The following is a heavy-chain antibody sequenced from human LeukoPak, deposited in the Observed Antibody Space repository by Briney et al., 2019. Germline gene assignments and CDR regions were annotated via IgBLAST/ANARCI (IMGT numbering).Heavy chain of an antibody. CDR3: ARIGTGDQLLAHIGY. Sequence: PGRSLRLSCAASGFTFSSYAMHWVRQAPGKGLEWVAVISYDGSNKYYADSVKGRFTISRDNAKNSLYLQMNSLRAEDTAVYYCARIGTGDQLLAHIGYWGQGNLVTVSS. J-gene: IGHJ4*02. V-gene: IGHV3-30-3*01. CDR2: ISYDGSNK. CDR1: GFTFSSYA. D-gene: IGHD2-2*01.